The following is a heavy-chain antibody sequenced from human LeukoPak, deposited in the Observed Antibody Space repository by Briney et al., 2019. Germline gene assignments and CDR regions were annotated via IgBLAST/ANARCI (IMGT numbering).Heavy chain of an antibody. Sequence: SETLSLTCTVSGGSIDNYYWSWIRQPLGKGLEWIGYIYYSGNTYYNPSLKSRVTISVDTSKNQFSLKLSSVTAADTAVYYCARATPGVFGWFDPWGQGTLVTVSS. V-gene: IGHV4-59*01. J-gene: IGHJ5*02. D-gene: IGHD2-8*01. CDR1: GGSIDNYY. CDR2: IYYSGNT. CDR3: ARATPGVFGWFDP.